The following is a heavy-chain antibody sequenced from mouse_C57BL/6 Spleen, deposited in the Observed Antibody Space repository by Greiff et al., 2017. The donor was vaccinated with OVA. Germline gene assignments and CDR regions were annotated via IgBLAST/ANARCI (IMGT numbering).Heavy chain of an antibody. CDR1: GYSITSGYY. CDR3: ARGAETGYFDV. CDR2: ISYDGSN. Sequence: VQLQQSGPGLVKPSQSLSLTCSVTGYSITSGYYWNWIRQFPGNKLAWMGYISYDGSNNYNPSLKNRISITRDTSKNQFFLKLNSVTTKDTATYYCARGAETGYFDVWGTGTTVTVSS. D-gene: IGHD3-3*01. V-gene: IGHV3-6*01. J-gene: IGHJ1*03.